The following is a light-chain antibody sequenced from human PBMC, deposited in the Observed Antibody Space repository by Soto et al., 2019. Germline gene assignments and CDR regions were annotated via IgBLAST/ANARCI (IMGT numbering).Light chain of an antibody. V-gene: IGLV2-23*01. CDR2: ESS. J-gene: IGLJ3*02. Sequence: QSALTQPASVSGSPGQSITISCTGTSSDVGSYNLVSWYRQHPGKAPKLMIYESSKRPSGLSNRFSGSKSGNTASLTISGLEDEDEADYYCCSYVGSSTLVFGGGTKVTVL. CDR1: SSDVGSYNL. CDR3: CSYVGSSTLV.